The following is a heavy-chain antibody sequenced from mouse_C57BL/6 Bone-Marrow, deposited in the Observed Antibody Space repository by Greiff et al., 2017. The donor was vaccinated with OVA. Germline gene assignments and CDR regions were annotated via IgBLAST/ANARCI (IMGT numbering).Heavy chain of an antibody. CDR1: GFNIKNTY. CDR3: ARAPRGNLYYFDY. J-gene: IGHJ2*01. Sequence: VQLKESVAELVRPGASVKLSCTASGFNIKNTYMHWVKQRPEQGLEWIGRIDPANGNTKYAPKFQGKATITADTSSNTAYLQLSSLTSEDTAIYYCARAPRGNLYYFDYWGQGTTLTVSS. D-gene: IGHD2-1*01. V-gene: IGHV14-3*01. CDR2: IDPANGNT.